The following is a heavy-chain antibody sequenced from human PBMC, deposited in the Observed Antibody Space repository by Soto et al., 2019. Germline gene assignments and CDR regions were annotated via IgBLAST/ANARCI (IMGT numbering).Heavy chain of an antibody. CDR1: GFTFSDYY. CDR3: ASDSSSGWVFDY. Sequence: PGGSLRLSCAASGFTFSDYYMSWIRQAPGKGLEWVSYISSSSSYTNYADSVKGRFTISRDNAKNSLYLQMNSLRAEDTAVYYCASDSSSGWVFDYWGQGTLVTAPQ. J-gene: IGHJ4*02. CDR2: ISSSSSYT. D-gene: IGHD6-19*01. V-gene: IGHV3-11*05.